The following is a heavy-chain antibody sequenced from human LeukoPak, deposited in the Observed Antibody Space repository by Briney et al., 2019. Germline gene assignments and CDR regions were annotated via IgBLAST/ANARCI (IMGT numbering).Heavy chain of an antibody. CDR3: ARDDALGRLGY. J-gene: IGHJ4*02. CDR2: IWSDGSQK. CDR1: GLTLTTYG. Sequence: GGCLSLSCAPSGLTLTTYGFHWVRHAPGQGLEWVAVIWSDGSQKYYADSVKGRFTISRDDSQNTLYLQMNSLRVEDTAVYSCARDDALGRLGYWGQGTLVTVSS. D-gene: IGHD3-10*01. V-gene: IGHV3-33*01.